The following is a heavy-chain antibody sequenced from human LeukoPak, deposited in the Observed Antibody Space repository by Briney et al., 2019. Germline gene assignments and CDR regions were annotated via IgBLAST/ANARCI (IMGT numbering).Heavy chain of an antibody. Sequence: ASVKVSCKASGYTFTTYSLAWVRQAPGQSLEWVGWISVNNGGTNYAQSFQDRVTLTRDTSTNTAYLELRSLRSDDTAIIYCATATQPRGYFLHWGQGTLVTVSS. V-gene: IGHV1-18*01. CDR3: ATATQPRGYFLH. D-gene: IGHD2-2*01. J-gene: IGHJ1*01. CDR2: ISVNNGGT. CDR1: GYTFTTYS.